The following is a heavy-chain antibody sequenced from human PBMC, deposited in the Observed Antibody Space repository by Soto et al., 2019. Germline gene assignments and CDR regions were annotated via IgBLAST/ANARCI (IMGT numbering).Heavy chain of an antibody. Sequence: PGGSLRLSCAASGFTFSSYGMHRVRQAPGKGLEWVAVISYDGSNKYYADSVKGRFTISRDNSKNTLYLQMNSLRAEDTAVYYCAKDRGIAARRISWYFDLWGRGTLVTVSS. D-gene: IGHD6-6*01. V-gene: IGHV3-30*18. CDR3: AKDRGIAARRISWYFDL. CDR1: GFTFSSYG. CDR2: ISYDGSNK. J-gene: IGHJ2*01.